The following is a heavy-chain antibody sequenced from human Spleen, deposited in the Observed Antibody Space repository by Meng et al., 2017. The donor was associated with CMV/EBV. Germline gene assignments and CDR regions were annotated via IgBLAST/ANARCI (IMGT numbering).Heavy chain of an antibody. D-gene: IGHD2-2*02. CDR1: GFSLSTSGMS. J-gene: IGHJ6*02. V-gene: IGHV2-70*20. CDR3: ARIQYQLLYSSYYGMDV. Sequence: GPTLVKPTQTLTLTCTFSGFSLSTSGMSVSWVRQPPGKALEWLALIDWDDGKYYSTSLKTRLTISKETSKNQVVLTMTNMDPVDTATYYCARIQYQLLYSSYYGMDVWGQGTTVTVSS. CDR2: IDWDDGK.